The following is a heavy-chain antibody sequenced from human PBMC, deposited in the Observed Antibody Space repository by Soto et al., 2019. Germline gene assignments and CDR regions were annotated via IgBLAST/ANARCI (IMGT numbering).Heavy chain of an antibody. CDR2: INAGNGNT. CDR3: ARGGRLYWLFDL. D-gene: IGHD4-17*01. CDR1: GYTFTNYA. J-gene: IGHJ2*01. V-gene: IGHV1-3*01. Sequence: SVKVSCKASGYTFTNYAMHWVRQAPGQRLEWMGWINAGNGNTKYSQKFQGRVAITRDTSASTAYMELSSLRSEDTAVYDCARGGRLYWLFDLWGRGTLVTVAS.